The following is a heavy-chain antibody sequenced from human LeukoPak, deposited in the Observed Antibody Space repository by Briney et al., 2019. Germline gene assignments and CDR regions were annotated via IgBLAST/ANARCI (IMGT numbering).Heavy chain of an antibody. J-gene: IGHJ6*03. Sequence: SETLSLTCTVSGGSISSYYWSWIRQPPGKGLEWIGYIYYSGSTNYNPSLKSRVTISVDTSKNQFSLRLSSVTAADTAVYYCARAGPTVTYYYYYYMDVWGKGTTVTVSS. CDR1: GGSISSYY. D-gene: IGHD4-17*01. CDR3: ARAGPTVTYYYYYYMDV. V-gene: IGHV4-59*01. CDR2: IYYSGST.